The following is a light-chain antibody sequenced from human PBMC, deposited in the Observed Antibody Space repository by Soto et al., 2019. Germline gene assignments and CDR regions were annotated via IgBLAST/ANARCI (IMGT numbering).Light chain of an antibody. CDR3: QQYQTYPWT. CDR1: QTIRSL. V-gene: IGKV1-5*01. J-gene: IGKJ1*01. Sequence: DIQITHSAFTVSASVLYRVTITCRASQTIRSLLAWYQQKPGKAPKALIYDASRLGSGVPSRFSGSGSGTEFTLTISSLQPDDFATYYCQQYQTYPWTFGLGTKVDIK. CDR2: DAS.